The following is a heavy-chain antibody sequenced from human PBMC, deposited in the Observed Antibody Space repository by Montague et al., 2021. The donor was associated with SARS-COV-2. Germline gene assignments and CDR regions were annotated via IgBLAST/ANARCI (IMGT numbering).Heavy chain of an antibody. CDR3: ARGTAAGTNFDY. CDR2: IYYSGST. D-gene: IGHD6-13*01. CDR1: GGSISSYY. J-gene: IGHJ4*02. V-gene: IGHV4-59*01. Sequence: SETLSLTCTVSGGSISSYYWCWIRQPPGKGLEWIGYIYYSGSTNYNPSLKSRVTISVDTSKNQFSLKLSSVTAADTAVYYCARGTAAGTNFDYWGQGTLVTVSS.